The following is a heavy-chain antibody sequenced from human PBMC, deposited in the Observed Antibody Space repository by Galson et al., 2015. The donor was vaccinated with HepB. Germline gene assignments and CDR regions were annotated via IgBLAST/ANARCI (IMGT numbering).Heavy chain of an antibody. V-gene: IGHV1-18*01. D-gene: IGHD4-17*01. CDR2: ISAYNEHI. Sequence: SVKVSCKASGYSFAKYEISWVRQAPGQGLEWMGWISAYNEHINYAQKFQGRLTVTTDTSTNTDYMELTNLRSDDTAVDYCAKYGDRAAPTVTKRNYFDYWGQGPLVTVSS. CDR1: GYSFAKYE. J-gene: IGHJ4*02. CDR3: AKYGDRAAPTVTKRNYFDY.